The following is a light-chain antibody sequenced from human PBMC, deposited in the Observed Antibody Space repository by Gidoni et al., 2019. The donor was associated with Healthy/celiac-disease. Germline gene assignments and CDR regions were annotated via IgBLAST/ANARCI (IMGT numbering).Light chain of an antibody. CDR3: QQYGSSPT. CDR1: QSASSSY. Sequence: EVVLTPSPGTLSLSPGERATLSCRASQSASSSYLAWYQQKPGQAPRLLIYGASSRSTGIPDMFSGSGSGTDFTLTISRLEPEVFAVYYCQQYGSSPTFGQXTKVEIK. J-gene: IGKJ1*01. V-gene: IGKV3-20*01. CDR2: GAS.